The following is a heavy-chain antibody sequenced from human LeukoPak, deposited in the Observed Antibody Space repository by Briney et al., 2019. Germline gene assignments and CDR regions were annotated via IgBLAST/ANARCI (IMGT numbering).Heavy chain of an antibody. J-gene: IGHJ6*03. CDR1: GFTFSIYW. V-gene: IGHV3-7*01. CDR2: IRQDGSEK. CDR3: ARGRGMRTGTLNPRYYYYMDV. D-gene: IGHD1-7*01. Sequence: GGSLRLSCAASGFTFSIYWMSWVRQAPGKGLEWVANIRQDGSEKYYVDSVKGRFTMSRDNAKNSLYLQMNSLRAEDTAVYYCARGRGMRTGTLNPRYYYYMDVWGKGTAVTVSS.